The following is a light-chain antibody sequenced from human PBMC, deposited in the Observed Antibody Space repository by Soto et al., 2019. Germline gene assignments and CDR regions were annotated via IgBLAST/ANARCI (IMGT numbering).Light chain of an antibody. J-gene: IGLJ1*01. V-gene: IGLV2-14*02. Sequence: QSALTQPASVSGSPGQSITISCTGTSSDVGSYNLVSWYQQHPGKAPKLLIYGNSNRPSGVPDRFSGSKSGTSASLAITGLQAEDEADYYCQSSDSSLNVFGTGTKVTVL. CDR1: SSDVGSYNL. CDR2: GNS. CDR3: QSSDSSLNV.